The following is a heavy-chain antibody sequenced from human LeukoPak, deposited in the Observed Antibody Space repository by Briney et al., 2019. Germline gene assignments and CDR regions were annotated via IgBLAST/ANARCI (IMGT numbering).Heavy chain of an antibody. V-gene: IGHV4-59*12. D-gene: IGHD6-6*01. J-gene: IGHJ4*02. Sequence: SEALSLTCTVSGGSISSYYWSWIRQPPGKGLEWIGYIYYSGSTNYNPSLKSRVTISVDTSKNQFSLKPSSVTAADTAVYYCASQASSSSFDYWGQGTLVTVSS. CDR2: IYYSGST. CDR3: ASQASSSSFDY. CDR1: GGSISSYY.